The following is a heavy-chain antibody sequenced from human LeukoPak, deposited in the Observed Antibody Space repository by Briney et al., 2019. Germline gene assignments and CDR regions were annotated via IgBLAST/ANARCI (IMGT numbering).Heavy chain of an antibody. CDR1: GYTFTSYD. Sequence: ASVKVSCKASGYTFTSYDINWVRQATGQGLEWMGWMNPNSGDTGYAQKFQGRVTMTRNTSISTAYMELSSLRSEDTAVYYCARGRIAAAGSFDYWGQGTLVTVSS. D-gene: IGHD6-13*01. CDR3: ARGRIAAAGSFDY. J-gene: IGHJ4*02. CDR2: MNPNSGDT. V-gene: IGHV1-8*01.